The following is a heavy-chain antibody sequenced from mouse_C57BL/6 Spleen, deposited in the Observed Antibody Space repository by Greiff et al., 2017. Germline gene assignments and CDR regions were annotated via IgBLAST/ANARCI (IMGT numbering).Heavy chain of an antibody. D-gene: IGHD1-1*01. CDR1: GYTFTDYN. Sequence: VQLQQSGPELVKPGASVKIPCKASGYTFTDYNMDWVKQSHGKSLEWIGDINPNNGGTIYNQKFKGKATLTVDKSSSTAYMELRSLTSEDTAVYYCARWGFITTVKGFDYWGQGTTLTVSS. J-gene: IGHJ2*01. CDR3: ARWGFITTVKGFDY. CDR2: INPNNGGT. V-gene: IGHV1-18*01.